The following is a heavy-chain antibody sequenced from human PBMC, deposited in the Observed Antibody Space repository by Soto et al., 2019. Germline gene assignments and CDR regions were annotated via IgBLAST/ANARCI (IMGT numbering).Heavy chain of an antibody. CDR3: ARVRTGYFDD. CDR2: IYYNGNT. J-gene: IGHJ4*01. D-gene: IGHD3-9*01. Sequence: QVQLQESGPGLVKPSETLSLTCTLSGGAINDHYWSFIRQPPGKGLEWIGYIYYNGNTNYNPSLERRVTISVDRSRNQFSLRLTSLTAADTAVYYCARVRTGYFDDWGRGALVTVSS. CDR1: GGAINDHY. V-gene: IGHV4-59*11.